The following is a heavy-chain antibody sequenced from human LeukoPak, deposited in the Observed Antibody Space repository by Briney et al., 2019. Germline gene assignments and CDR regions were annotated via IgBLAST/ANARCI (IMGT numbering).Heavy chain of an antibody. CDR2: IKQDGSEK. Sequence: GGSLRLSCAASGFTFSSYSMSWVRQAPGKGLEWVANIKQDGSEKYYVDSVKGRFTISRDNAKNSLYLQMNSLRAEDTAVYYCAREVENLYYFDYWGQGTLVTVSS. J-gene: IGHJ4*02. CDR1: GFTFSSYS. D-gene: IGHD2-15*01. V-gene: IGHV3-7*01. CDR3: AREVENLYYFDY.